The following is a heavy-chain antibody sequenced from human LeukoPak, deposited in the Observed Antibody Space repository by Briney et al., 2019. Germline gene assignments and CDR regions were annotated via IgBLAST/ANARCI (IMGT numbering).Heavy chain of an antibody. J-gene: IGHJ4*02. V-gene: IGHV4-59*08. CDR1: GFTFSSYE. Sequence: GSLRLSCAASGFTFSSYEMNWVRQPPGKGLEWIGYIYYSGRTYYNPSLKSRVTISVDTSKNQFSLRLSSVTAADTAVYYCARASYSYDISGWVPFDYWGQGTLVTVSS. CDR3: ARASYSYDISGWVPFDY. CDR2: IYYSGRT. D-gene: IGHD3-22*01.